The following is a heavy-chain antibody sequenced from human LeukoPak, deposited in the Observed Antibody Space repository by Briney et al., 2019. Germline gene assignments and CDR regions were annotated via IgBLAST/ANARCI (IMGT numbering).Heavy chain of an antibody. CDR2: IKQDGSQK. CDR1: GFTFSSYW. D-gene: IGHD3-16*01. Sequence: PGGSLRLSCAASGFTFSSYWMTWVRQAPGKGLEWVANIKQDGSQKYYVDSVKGRFTIFRDNAKNSLYLQMNSLRAEDTAVYYCARRSDYGYFDYWGQGTLVTVSS. CDR3: ARRSDYGYFDY. J-gene: IGHJ4*02. V-gene: IGHV3-7*01.